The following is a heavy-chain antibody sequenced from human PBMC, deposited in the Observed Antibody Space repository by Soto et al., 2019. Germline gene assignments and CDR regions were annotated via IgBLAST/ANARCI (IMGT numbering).Heavy chain of an antibody. Sequence: QVQLVQSGAEVKKPGASVKVSCKASGYTFISYGISWVRQAPGQGLEWMGWISTYNGNTNYAQKLQGRVTMTTDPSTSTAYMELRSLRSDDTAVYYCARDRWYSSGSYSFDYWGQGTLVTVSS. J-gene: IGHJ4*02. CDR1: GYTFISYG. CDR2: ISTYNGNT. CDR3: ARDRWYSSGSYSFDY. D-gene: IGHD6-19*01. V-gene: IGHV1-18*01.